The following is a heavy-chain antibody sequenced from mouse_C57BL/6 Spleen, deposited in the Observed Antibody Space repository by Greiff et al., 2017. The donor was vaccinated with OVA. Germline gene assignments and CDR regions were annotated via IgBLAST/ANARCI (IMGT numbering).Heavy chain of an antibody. CDR3: ARERWLRRGYYFDY. CDR2: INPNNGGT. D-gene: IGHD2-2*01. CDR1: GYTFTDYY. V-gene: IGHV1-26*01. J-gene: IGHJ2*01. Sequence: EVQLQQSGPELVKPGASVKISCKASGYTFTDYYMNWVKQSHGKSLEWIGDINPNNGGTSYNQKFKGKATLTVDKSSSTAYMELRSLTSEDSAVYYCARERWLRRGYYFDYWGQGTTLTVSS.